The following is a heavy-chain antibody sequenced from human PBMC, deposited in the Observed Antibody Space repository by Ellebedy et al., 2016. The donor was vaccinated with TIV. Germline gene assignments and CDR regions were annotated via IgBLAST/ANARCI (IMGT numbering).Heavy chain of an antibody. CDR2: ISYDGSNK. CDR1: GFTFSNYA. J-gene: IGHJ5*02. D-gene: IGHD3-10*01. Sequence: GESLKISXAASGFTFSNYAMHWVRQAPGKGLEWVAVISYDGSNKYYADSVKGRFTISRDNSKNTLYLQMNSLRAEDTAVYYCARDPIISFGELPNNWFDPWGQGTLVTVSS. V-gene: IGHV3-30*04. CDR3: ARDPIISFGELPNNWFDP.